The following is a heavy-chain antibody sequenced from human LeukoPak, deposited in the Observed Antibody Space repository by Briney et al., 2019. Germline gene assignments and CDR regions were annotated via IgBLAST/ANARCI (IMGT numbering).Heavy chain of an antibody. CDR3: ARGDTAMVGFDY. D-gene: IGHD5-18*01. Sequence: SVKVSCKASGGTFSSYAISWVRQAPGQGLEWMGGIIPIFGTANYAQKFQGRVTITADESTSTAYMELSSLGSEDTAVYYCARGDTAMVGFDYWGQGTLVTVSS. CDR2: IIPIFGTA. J-gene: IGHJ4*02. CDR1: GGTFSSYA. V-gene: IGHV1-69*13.